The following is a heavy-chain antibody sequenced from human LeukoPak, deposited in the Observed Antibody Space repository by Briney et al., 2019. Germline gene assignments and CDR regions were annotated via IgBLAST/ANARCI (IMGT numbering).Heavy chain of an antibody. CDR1: GFTFSDYY. CDR3: ARDPAPGAFDI. CDR2: ISSSGSTM. V-gene: IGHV3-11*01. Sequence: GGSLRLSCAASGFTFSDYYMSWIRQAPGKGLEWVSYISSSGSTMYYADSVKGRFTISRDNAKNSLYLQMNSLRAEDTAVYYCARDPAPGAFDIWGQGTMVTVSS. J-gene: IGHJ3*02.